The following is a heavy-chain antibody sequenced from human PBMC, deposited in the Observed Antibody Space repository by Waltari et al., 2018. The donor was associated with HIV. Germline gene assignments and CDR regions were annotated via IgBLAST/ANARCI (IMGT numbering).Heavy chain of an antibody. CDR3: AKEAERVGATVIDY. J-gene: IGHJ4*02. CDR1: GLTSSRYA. Sequence: EVQLLESGGGLVQPGGSLRLHRAAPGLTSSRYAKSRARPAPGKGVEWVSSISGSGSSTYYADSVEGRFTISRDNSKNTLYLQMNSLRAEDTAVYYCAKEAERVGATVIDYWGQGTLVTVSS. V-gene: IGHV3-23*01. D-gene: IGHD1-26*01. CDR2: ISGSGSST.